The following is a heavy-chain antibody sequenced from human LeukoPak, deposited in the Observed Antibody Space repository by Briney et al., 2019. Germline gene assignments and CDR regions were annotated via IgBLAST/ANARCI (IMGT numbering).Heavy chain of an antibody. D-gene: IGHD3-10*01. CDR1: GGSVSRGSYY. CDR3: ARMRSMVRGVMDAFDI. V-gene: IGHV4-61*01. Sequence: PSETLSLTCTVSGGSVSRGSYYWSWIRQPPGKGLEWIGEINHSGSTNYNPSLKSRVTISVDTSKNQFSLKLSSVTAADTAVYYCARMRSMVRGVMDAFDIWGQGTMVTVSS. J-gene: IGHJ3*02. CDR2: INHSGST.